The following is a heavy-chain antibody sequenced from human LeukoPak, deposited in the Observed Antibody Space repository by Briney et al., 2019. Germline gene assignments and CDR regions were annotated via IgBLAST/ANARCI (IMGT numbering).Heavy chain of an antibody. J-gene: IGHJ1*01. D-gene: IGHD4-23*01. CDR1: GFTFSSYS. Sequence: PGGSLRLSCAASGFTFSSYSMNWVRQAPGKGLEWVSYISSSSSTIYYADSVKGRLTISRDNAKNSLYLQMNSLRAEDTAVYYCARAGTVEGFQHWGQGTLVTVSS. CDR2: ISSSSSTI. CDR3: ARAGTVEGFQH. V-gene: IGHV3-48*01.